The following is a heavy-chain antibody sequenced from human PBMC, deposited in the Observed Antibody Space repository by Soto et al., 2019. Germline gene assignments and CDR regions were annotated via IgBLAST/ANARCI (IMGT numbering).Heavy chain of an antibody. J-gene: IGHJ4*02. CDR3: AHSLAADGTDRVSDFDY. Sequence: QITLKESGPTLVKPTQTLTLTCTFSGFSLSTSGVGVGWIRQPPGKALEWLALIYWDDDKRYSPSLKSRLTIHKDTSKNQVVLTMTNMDPVDTATYYCAHSLAADGTDRVSDFDYWGQGTLVTVSS. CDR2: IYWDDDK. CDR1: GFSLSTSGVG. D-gene: IGHD6-13*01. V-gene: IGHV2-5*02.